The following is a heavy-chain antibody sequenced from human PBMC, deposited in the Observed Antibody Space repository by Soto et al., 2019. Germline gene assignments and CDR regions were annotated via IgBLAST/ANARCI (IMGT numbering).Heavy chain of an antibody. CDR1: GGSISSSNW. Sequence: QVQLQESGPGLVKPSGTLSLTCAVSGGSISSSNWWSWVRQPPGKGLVWIGEIYHSGSTNYNPYLKSRVTISVDTYKTQVSLKLSSVNAADTAVYYCARDRCSGGSCYSGREWRYFDFLGQGPLVTVSS. CDR2: IYHSGST. CDR3: ARDRCSGGSCYSGREWRYFDF. D-gene: IGHD2-15*01. V-gene: IGHV4-4*02. J-gene: IGHJ4*02.